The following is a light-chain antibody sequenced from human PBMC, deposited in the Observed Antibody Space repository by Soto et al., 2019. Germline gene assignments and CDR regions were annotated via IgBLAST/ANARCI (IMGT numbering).Light chain of an antibody. CDR1: QSISNN. V-gene: IGKV3-20*01. Sequence: EIVMTQSPATLSLSPGEKATLSCRASQSISNNFAWFQQKPGQAPRLLIYGASSRATGIPDRFSGSGSGTDFTLTISRLEPEDFAVFYCQHYDSLPITFGQGTRLEIK. CDR2: GAS. J-gene: IGKJ5*01. CDR3: QHYDSLPIT.